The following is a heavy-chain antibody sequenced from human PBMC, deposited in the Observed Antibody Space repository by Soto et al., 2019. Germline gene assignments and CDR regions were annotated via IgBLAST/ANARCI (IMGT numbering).Heavy chain of an antibody. V-gene: IGHV3-30*18. CDR1: GFTFSSYG. D-gene: IGHD2-15*01. CDR3: AKETYSGPLDY. J-gene: IGHJ4*02. CDR2: ISYDGSNK. Sequence: QVQMVESGGGVVQPGRSLRLSCAASGFTFSSYGMHWVRQAPGKGLEWVAVISYDGSNKYYADSVKGRFTISRDNSKNTRYLRMNSLRAEDTAVYYCAKETYSGPLDYWGQGTLVTVSS.